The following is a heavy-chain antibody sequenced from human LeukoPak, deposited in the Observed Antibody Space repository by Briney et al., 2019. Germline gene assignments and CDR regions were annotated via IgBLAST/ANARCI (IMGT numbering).Heavy chain of an antibody. CDR1: GFSFSSYG. D-gene: IGHD3-22*01. J-gene: IGHJ4*02. V-gene: IGHV3-33*01. CDR2: IWYDGSNE. Sequence: GGSLRLSCAVSGFSFSSYGMHWVRQAPGKGLEWVAVIWYDGSNENYADSVKGRFTISRDNSKNTLYLQMDSLRAEDTAVYFCARGSNSGYSIDYWGQGTLASVSS. CDR3: ARGSNSGYSIDY.